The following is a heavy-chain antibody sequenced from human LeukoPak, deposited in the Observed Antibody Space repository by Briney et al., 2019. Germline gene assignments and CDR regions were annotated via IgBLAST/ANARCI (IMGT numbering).Heavy chain of an antibody. CDR3: AELGITMIGGV. V-gene: IGHV3-11*04. CDR2: ISSSGSTI. CDR1: GFTVRNNY. Sequence: PGGSLRLSCAASGFTVRNNYMSWVRQAPGKGLEWVSYISSSGSTIYYADSVKGRFTISRDNAKNSLYLQMNSLRAEDTAVYYCAELGITMIGGVWGKGTTVTISS. D-gene: IGHD3-10*02. J-gene: IGHJ6*04.